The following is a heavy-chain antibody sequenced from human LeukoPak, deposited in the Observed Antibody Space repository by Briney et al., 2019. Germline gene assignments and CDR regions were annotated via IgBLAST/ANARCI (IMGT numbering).Heavy chain of an antibody. D-gene: IGHD1-1*01. CDR3: AREVLERPEGAFDI. CDR2: IRSSSTYI. V-gene: IGHV3-21*04. CDR1: GFTFSSYA. Sequence: GGSLRLSCAASGFTFSSYAMSWVRQAPGKGLEWVSSIRSSSTYISYADSVKGRFTISRDSAKNSLYLQMNSLRAEDTAVYYCAREVLERPEGAFDIWGQGTMVTVSS. J-gene: IGHJ3*02.